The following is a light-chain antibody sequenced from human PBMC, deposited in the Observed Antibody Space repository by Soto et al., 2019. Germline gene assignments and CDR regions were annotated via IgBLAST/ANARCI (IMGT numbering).Light chain of an antibody. J-gene: IGKJ1*01. CDR2: GAS. CDR3: QQYDKSPRT. CDR1: QSVNSNY. V-gene: IGKV3-20*01. Sequence: EIVLTQSPGTLSLSPGERATLSCRASQSVNSNYLAWYQQKPGQGPRLLMYGASSRATGIPDRFSGSGSGKDFTLTISRLEPEDFAVYYCQQYDKSPRTFGQGTKVEIK.